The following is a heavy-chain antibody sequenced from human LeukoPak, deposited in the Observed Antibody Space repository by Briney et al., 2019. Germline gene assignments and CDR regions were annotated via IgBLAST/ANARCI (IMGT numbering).Heavy chain of an antibody. D-gene: IGHD2-2*01. CDR2: IIPIFGTA. J-gene: IGHJ5*02. CDR1: GGTFSSYA. Sequence: SVKVSCKASGGTFSSYAISWVRQAPGQGLEWMGGIIPIFGTANYAQKFQGRVTITTDESTSTAYMELSSLRSEDTAVYYCATRYCSSTSCYNWFDPWGQGTLVTVSS. CDR3: ATRYCSSTSCYNWFDP. V-gene: IGHV1-69*05.